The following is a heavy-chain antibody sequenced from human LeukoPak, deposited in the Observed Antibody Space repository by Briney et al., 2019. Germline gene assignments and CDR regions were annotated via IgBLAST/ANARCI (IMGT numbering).Heavy chain of an antibody. CDR3: ARGPVKTHGMDV. CDR1: GYTFTSYD. V-gene: IGHV1-8*01. J-gene: IGHJ6*02. Sequence: ASVKVSCKASGYTFTSYDINWVRQATGQGLEWTGWKNPNSGRTGFAQRFQGRLTMTTDTSISTAYMELSSLTSEDTAVYYCARGPVKTHGMDVWGQGTTVTVSS. CDR2: KNPNSGRT.